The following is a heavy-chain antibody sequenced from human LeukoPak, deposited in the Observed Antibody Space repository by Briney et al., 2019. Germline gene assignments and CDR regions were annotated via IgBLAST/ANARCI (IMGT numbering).Heavy chain of an antibody. D-gene: IGHD3-22*01. Sequence: GGSLRLSCAASGFTFSSYAMSWGRQAPGKGLEWGSAISGSGGSTYYADSVKGRFTISRDNSKNTLYLQMNSLRAEDTAVYYCAKDQYYYDSSGYYYYFDYWGQGTLVTVSS. CDR3: AKDQYYYDSSGYYYYFDY. CDR2: ISGSGGST. V-gene: IGHV3-23*01. J-gene: IGHJ4*02. CDR1: GFTFSSYA.